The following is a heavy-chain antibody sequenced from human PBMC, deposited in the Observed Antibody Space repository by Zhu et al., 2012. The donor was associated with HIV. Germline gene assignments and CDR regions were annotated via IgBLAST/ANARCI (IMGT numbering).Heavy chain of an antibody. CDR3: ARLRDYESSGSYYFDY. J-gene: IGHJ4*02. CDR1: GYFISSGYY. CDR2: IHQSGST. Sequence: QVHLQESGPGLVKPSETLSLTCAVSGYFISSGYYWGWIRQPPGKGLEWIETIHQSGSTYYNSSLKSRVTISVDTSKNQFSLNLSSVTAADTAMYYCARLRDYESSGSYYFDYWAREPWSPSPQ. V-gene: IGHV4-38-2*01. D-gene: IGHD3-22*01.